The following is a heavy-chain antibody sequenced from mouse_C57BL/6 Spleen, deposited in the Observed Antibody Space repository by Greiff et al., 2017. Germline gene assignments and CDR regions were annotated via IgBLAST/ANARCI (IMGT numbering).Heavy chain of an antibody. Sequence: VMLVESGPGLVAPSQSLSITCTVSGFSLTSYGVHWVRQPPGKGLEWLVVIWSDGSTNYNSALKSRLSISKDNTKSQVFLKMNSLQTDDTAMYYCARQYYYGSRPLYAMGDWGQGASVTVSS. CDR3: ARQYYYGSRPLYAMGD. J-gene: IGHJ4*01. D-gene: IGHD1-1*01. V-gene: IGHV2-6-1*01. CDR1: GFSLTSYG. CDR2: IWSDGST.